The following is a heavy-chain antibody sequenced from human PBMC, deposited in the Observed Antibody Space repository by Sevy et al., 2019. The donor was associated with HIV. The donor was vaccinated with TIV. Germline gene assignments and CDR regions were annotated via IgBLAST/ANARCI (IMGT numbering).Heavy chain of an antibody. J-gene: IGHJ4*02. CDR3: AKDGDSRSGLDF. D-gene: IGHD4-17*01. Sequence: GGSLRLSCVVSGFNFSDYGKHWVRQAPGKGLQWVSAVSYDGSNKLYVDSVKGRFTISRDDSMNSLFLQMNSLRAEDTAIYYCAKDGDSRSGLDFWGQGTLVTVSS. CDR1: GFNFSDYG. CDR2: VSYDGSNK. V-gene: IGHV3-30*18.